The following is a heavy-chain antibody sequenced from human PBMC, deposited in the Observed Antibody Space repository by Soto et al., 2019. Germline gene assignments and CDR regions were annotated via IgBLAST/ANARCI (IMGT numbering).Heavy chain of an antibody. Sequence: SVKVSCKASGYTFTSYGISWVRQAPGQGLEWMGWISAYNGNTNYAQKLQGRVTMTTDTSTSTAYMELRSLRSDDTAVYYCAITPDYCSSTSCYLGFDPWGQGTLVTVSS. CDR3: AITPDYCSSTSCYLGFDP. CDR1: GYTFTSYG. V-gene: IGHV1-18*04. J-gene: IGHJ5*02. D-gene: IGHD2-2*01. CDR2: ISAYNGNT.